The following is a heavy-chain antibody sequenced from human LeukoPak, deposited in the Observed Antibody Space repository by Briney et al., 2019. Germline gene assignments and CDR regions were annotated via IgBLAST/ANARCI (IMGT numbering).Heavy chain of an antibody. CDR3: ARHHSAAAMYAAFDM. J-gene: IGHJ3*02. D-gene: IGHD6-13*01. CDR2: INQDGSEK. V-gene: IGHV3-7*01. CDR1: GFTFSDYS. Sequence: GGSLRLSCAASGFTFSDYSMNWVRQAPGKGLEWVANINQDGSEKYYVDSVKGRFTISRDNAKNSLYLQMNSLRAEDTAVYYCARHHSAAAMYAAFDMWGQGTMVTVSS.